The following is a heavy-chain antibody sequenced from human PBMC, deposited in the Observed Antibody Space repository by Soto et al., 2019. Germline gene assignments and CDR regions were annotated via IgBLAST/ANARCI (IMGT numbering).Heavy chain of an antibody. D-gene: IGHD3-3*01. J-gene: IGHJ5*02. V-gene: IGHV1-69*13. CDR2: IIPIFGTA. CDR1: GGTFSSYA. CDR3: ARAPGRITIWFDP. Sequence: SVKVSCKASGGTFSSYAISWVRQAPGQGLEWMGGIIPIFGTANYAQKFQGRVTITADESTSTAYMELSSLRSEDTAVYYCARAPGRITIWFDPWGQGTLVTVSS.